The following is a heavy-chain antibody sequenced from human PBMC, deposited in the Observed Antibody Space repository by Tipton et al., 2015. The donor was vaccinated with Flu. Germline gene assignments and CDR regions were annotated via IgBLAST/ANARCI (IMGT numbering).Heavy chain of an antibody. Sequence: TLSLTCTVSGGSISSRSYYWGWIRQPPGKGLEWIGSISHRGATYFNPSLKSRVTISVDTSKKQFSLSLSSVTAADTAIYYCAKDLTYYDSNGMNWFDPWGQGTVVTVSS. D-gene: IGHD3-22*01. J-gene: IGHJ5*02. CDR1: GGSISSRSYY. V-gene: IGHV4-39*07. CDR2: ISHRGAT. CDR3: AKDLTYYDSNGMNWFDP.